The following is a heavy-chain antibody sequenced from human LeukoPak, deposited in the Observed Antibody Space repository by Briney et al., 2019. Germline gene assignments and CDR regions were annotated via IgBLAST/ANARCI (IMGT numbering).Heavy chain of an antibody. D-gene: IGHD5-18*01. CDR2: FDPEDGET. J-gene: IGHJ6*02. V-gene: IGHV1-24*01. Sequence: VASVKVSCKVSGYTLTELSMHWVRQAPGKGLEWMGGFDPEDGETIYAQKFQGRVTMTEDTSTDTAYMELSSLRSEDTAVYYCAPWRIQPYGKYHYYGMDVWGQGTTVTVSS. CDR3: APWRIQPYGKYHYYGMDV. CDR1: GYTLTELS.